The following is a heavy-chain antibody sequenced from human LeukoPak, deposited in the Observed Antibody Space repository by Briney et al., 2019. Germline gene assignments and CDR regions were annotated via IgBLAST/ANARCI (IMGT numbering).Heavy chain of an antibody. CDR1: GFTFGSYA. Sequence: RGSLRLSCAASGFTFGSYAMSWVRQAPGKGLEWVSAISGSGGSTYYADSVKGRFTISRDNSKNTLYLQMNSLRAEDTALYYCAKDCTSTNCYVDYWGQGTLVTVSS. V-gene: IGHV3-23*01. D-gene: IGHD2-2*01. J-gene: IGHJ4*02. CDR3: AKDCTSTNCYVDY. CDR2: ISGSGGST.